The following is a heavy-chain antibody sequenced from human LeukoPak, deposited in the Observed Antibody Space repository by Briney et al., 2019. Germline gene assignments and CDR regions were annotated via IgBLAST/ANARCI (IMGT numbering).Heavy chain of an antibody. CDR2: IYYSGST. J-gene: IGHJ3*02. Sequence: SEALSLTCTFSGGSISSGGYYWSWIRQHPGKGLEWIGYIYYSGSTYYNPSLQSRVSISVDTSKNQFSLKLSSVTAADTAVYYCARDRTVTTSDAFDIWGQGTMVTVSS. CDR1: GGSISSGGYY. V-gene: IGHV4-31*03. D-gene: IGHD4-17*01. CDR3: ARDRTVTTSDAFDI.